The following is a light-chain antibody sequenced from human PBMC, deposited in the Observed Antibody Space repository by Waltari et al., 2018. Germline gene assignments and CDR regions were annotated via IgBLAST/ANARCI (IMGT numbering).Light chain of an antibody. CDR1: DSNVGAGYD. CDR2: GNT. CDR3: QSYDSDLGGSV. J-gene: IGLJ1*01. V-gene: IGLV1-40*01. Sequence: QSVLTQPPSVSGAPGQRVIISCAGSDSNVGAGYDVQWYQQLPGRAPKLLINGNTKRPSGVPDRVSGSRSGTSASLAIAGLQAEDEADYYCQSYDSDLGGSVFGAGTKVSVL.